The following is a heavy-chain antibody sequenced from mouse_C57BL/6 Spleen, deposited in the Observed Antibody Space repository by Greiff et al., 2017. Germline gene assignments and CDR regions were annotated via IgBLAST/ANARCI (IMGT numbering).Heavy chain of an antibody. CDR2: INYDGSST. CDR3: ARGGYYGRGYAMDY. Sequence: EVQVVESEGGLVQPGSSMKLSCTASGFTFSDYYMAWVRQVPEKGLEWVANINYDGSSTYYLDSLKSRFIISRDNAKNILYLQMSSLKSEDTATYYCARGGYYGRGYAMDYGGQGTSVTVSS. D-gene: IGHD1-1*01. CDR1: GFTFSDYY. J-gene: IGHJ4*01. V-gene: IGHV5-16*01.